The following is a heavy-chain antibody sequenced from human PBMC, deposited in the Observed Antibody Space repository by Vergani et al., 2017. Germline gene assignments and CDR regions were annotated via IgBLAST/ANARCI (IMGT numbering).Heavy chain of an antibody. CDR2: INHSGRT. D-gene: IGHD2-15*01. Sequence: QVQLQQWGAGLLKPSETLSLTCAVYGGSFSGYYWSWIRQPPGKGLEWIGEINHSGRTNYNPSLKSRVTISVDTSKNQFSRKLSSVTAADTAVYYCARRYCSGGSCYNFDYWGQGTLVTVSS. CDR3: ARRYCSGGSCYNFDY. J-gene: IGHJ4*02. CDR1: GGSFSGYY. V-gene: IGHV4-34*01.